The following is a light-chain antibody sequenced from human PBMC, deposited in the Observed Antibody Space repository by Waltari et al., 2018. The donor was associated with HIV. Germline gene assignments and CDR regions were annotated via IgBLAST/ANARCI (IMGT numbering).Light chain of an antibody. V-gene: IGLV2-11*01. CDR1: SSYVGNYHY. CDR2: DVS. Sequence: QSALTQPRSVSGSPGQSVTISCTGTSSYVGNYHYVSWYQQHPGKAPKLMIYDVSKRPSGVPDRFSGSKSGNTASLTISGLQAEDEADYYCCSYAGSYVFGIGTEVTVL. CDR3: CSYAGSYV. J-gene: IGLJ1*01.